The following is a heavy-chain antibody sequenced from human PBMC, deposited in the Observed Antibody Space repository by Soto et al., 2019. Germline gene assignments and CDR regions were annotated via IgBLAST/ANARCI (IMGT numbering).Heavy chain of an antibody. Sequence: ASVKVSCXVSGYTLTELSMHWVRQAPGKGLEWMGGFDPEDGETIYAQKFQGRVTMTEDKSTNTAYMELSSLRSEDTAVYYCAREHYYDSTGPGRDYYYGMDVWGQGTTVTVSS. D-gene: IGHD3-22*01. CDR3: AREHYYDSTGPGRDYYYGMDV. CDR2: FDPEDGET. J-gene: IGHJ6*02. CDR1: GYTLTELS. V-gene: IGHV1-24*01.